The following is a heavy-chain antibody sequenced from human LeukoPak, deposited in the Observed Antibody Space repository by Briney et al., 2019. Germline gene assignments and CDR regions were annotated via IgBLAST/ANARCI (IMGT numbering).Heavy chain of an antibody. CDR2: IYTSGST. J-gene: IGHJ4*02. Sequence: PSETLSLTXTVSGGSISSYYWSWLRQPAGKGLEWIGRIYTSGSTNYNPSLKSRVTMSVDTSKNQFSLKLSSVTAADTAVYYCARERYYYDSSQTGEDYWGQETLVTVSS. V-gene: IGHV4-4*07. D-gene: IGHD3-22*01. CDR1: GGSISSYY. CDR3: ARERYYYDSSQTGEDY.